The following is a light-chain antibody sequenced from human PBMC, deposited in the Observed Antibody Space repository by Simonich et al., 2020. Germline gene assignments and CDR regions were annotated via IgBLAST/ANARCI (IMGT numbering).Light chain of an antibody. CDR2: EVS. CDR3: QQSYSTPLT. V-gene: IGKV2D-29*02. Sequence: DIVMTQTPLSLSVTPGQPASISCKSSQSLLHSDGKTYLYWYLQKPGQSPQLLIYEVSNRFSGVPDRFSGSGSGTDFTLTISSLQPEDFATYYCQQSYSTPLTFGGGTKVEIK. J-gene: IGKJ4*01. CDR1: QSLLHSDGKTY.